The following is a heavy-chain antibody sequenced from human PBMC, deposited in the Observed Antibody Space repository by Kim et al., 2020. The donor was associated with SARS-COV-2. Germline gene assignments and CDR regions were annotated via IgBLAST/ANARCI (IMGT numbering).Heavy chain of an antibody. CDR3: ARASLEAGFDY. CDR2: IYYSGST. V-gene: IGHV4-59*13. Sequence: SETLSLTCTVSGGSISSYYWSWIRQPPGKGLEWIGYIYYSGSTNYNPSLKSRVTISVDTSKNQFSLKLSSVTAADTAVYYCARASLEAGFDYWGQGTLVTVSS. CDR1: GGSISSYY. D-gene: IGHD1-1*01. J-gene: IGHJ4*02.